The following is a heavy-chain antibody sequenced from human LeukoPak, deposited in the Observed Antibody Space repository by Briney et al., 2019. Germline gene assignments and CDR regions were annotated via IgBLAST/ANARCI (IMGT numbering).Heavy chain of an antibody. Sequence: ASETLSLTCSVSGGSISSSGYYWDWIRQSPGKGLEWIGSIYYSGSTYYNPSLKSRVTISVDTSKNQVSLKLSSVTAADTALYYCARYSSSSFAFETWGQGTLVTVSS. CDR2: IYYSGST. CDR1: GGSISSSGYY. D-gene: IGHD6-6*01. CDR3: ARYSSSSFAFET. J-gene: IGHJ5*02. V-gene: IGHV4-39*01.